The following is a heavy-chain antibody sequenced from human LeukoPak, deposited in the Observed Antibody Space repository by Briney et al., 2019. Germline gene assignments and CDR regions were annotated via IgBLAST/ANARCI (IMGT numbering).Heavy chain of an antibody. D-gene: IGHD2-2*01. CDR2: INWNGGST. Sequence: GGSLRLSCAASGFTFDDYGMSWVRQAPGKGLEWVSGINWNGGSTGNADSVKGRFTISRDNAKNSLYLQMNSLRAEDTALYYCAREGCSSTSCSNDAFDIWGQGTMVTVSS. CDR1: GFTFDDYG. J-gene: IGHJ3*02. V-gene: IGHV3-20*04. CDR3: AREGCSSTSCSNDAFDI.